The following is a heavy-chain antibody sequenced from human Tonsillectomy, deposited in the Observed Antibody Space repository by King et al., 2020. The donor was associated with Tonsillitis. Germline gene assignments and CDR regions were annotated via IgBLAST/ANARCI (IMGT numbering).Heavy chain of an antibody. CDR1: GFTFSSYW. J-gene: IGHJ4*02. D-gene: IGHD2-21*02. Sequence: DVQLVESGGGLVQPGGSLRLSCAASGFTFSSYWMSWVRQAPGKWLEWVANVKQDGSEKYYVDSVKGRFTISRDNAKNSLYLQMNSLRAEATAVYYCARDNIVVVTATSTFDYWGQGTLVTVSS. CDR2: VKQDGSEK. CDR3: ARDNIVVVTATSTFDY. V-gene: IGHV3-7*01.